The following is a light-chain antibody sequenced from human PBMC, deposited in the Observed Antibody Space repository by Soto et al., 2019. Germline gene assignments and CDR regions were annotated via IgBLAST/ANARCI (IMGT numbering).Light chain of an antibody. CDR3: QQYNNWPIT. J-gene: IGKJ5*01. CDR2: GAS. Sequence: VLTQSPGTLSLSPGERATLSCRASQNVLSNLAWYQQKPGQAPRLLIYGASTRATGIPARFSGSGSGTEFTLTVSSLQSEDFAVYYCQQYNNWPITFGQGTRLEIK. CDR1: QNVLSN. V-gene: IGKV3-15*01.